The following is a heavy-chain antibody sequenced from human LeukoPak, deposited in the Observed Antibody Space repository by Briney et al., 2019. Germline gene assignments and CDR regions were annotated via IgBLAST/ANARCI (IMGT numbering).Heavy chain of an antibody. CDR1: GFTFSSYA. CDR3: AKDRYCGGDCYSEGDY. Sequence: PGGSLRLSCGASGFTFSSYAMSWVGQAPGKGVEWGSAISGSGGSTYYADSVKGRFTISRDNSKNTLYLQMNSLRAEDTAVYYCAKDRYCGGDCYSEGDYWGQGTLVTVSS. D-gene: IGHD2-21*02. V-gene: IGHV3-23*01. J-gene: IGHJ4*02. CDR2: ISGSGGST.